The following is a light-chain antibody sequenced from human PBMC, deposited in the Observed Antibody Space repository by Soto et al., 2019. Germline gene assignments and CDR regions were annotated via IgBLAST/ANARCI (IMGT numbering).Light chain of an antibody. CDR2: GAS. CDR3: QKYGSSPRK. V-gene: IGKV3-20*01. Sequence: EIVMTHSPATLSVSPGERATLSCRASQSVSSSYLAWYQQKPGQAPRLLIYGASSRATGIPDRFSGSGSGTDFTLTISRLEPEDFAVYYCQKYGSSPRKCGQGTKGDIK. CDR1: QSVSSSY. J-gene: IGKJ1*01.